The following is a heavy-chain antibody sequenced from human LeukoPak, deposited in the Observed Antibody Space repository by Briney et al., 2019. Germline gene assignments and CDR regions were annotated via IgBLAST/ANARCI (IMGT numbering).Heavy chain of an antibody. J-gene: IGHJ4*02. V-gene: IGHV3-23*01. CDR1: GFTFSSYA. D-gene: IGHD2-15*01. CDR3: APGGGSYYFDY. Sequence: GGSLRLSCAASGFTFSSYAMSRVRQAPGKGLEWVSAISGSGGSTYYADSVKGRFTISRDNSKNTLYLQMNSLRAEDTAVYYCAPGGGSYYFDYWGQGTLVTVSS. CDR2: ISGSGGST.